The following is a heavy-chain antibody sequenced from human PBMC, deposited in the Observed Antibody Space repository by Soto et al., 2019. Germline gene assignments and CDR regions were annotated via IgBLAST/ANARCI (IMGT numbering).Heavy chain of an antibody. V-gene: IGHV1-18*01. Sequence: QVQLVQSGGELRKPGASVKVSCKASGYTFTDNSITWVRQAPGQGLEWMGWINTDTGATRSTQKYQDRVTITTATSTSTAYLELTGLRSDDPAIYYCARGGGYAVDFWGQGTLVAVSS. CDR2: INTDTGAT. CDR3: ARGGGYAVDF. D-gene: IGHD5-12*01. J-gene: IGHJ4*02. CDR1: GYTFTDNS.